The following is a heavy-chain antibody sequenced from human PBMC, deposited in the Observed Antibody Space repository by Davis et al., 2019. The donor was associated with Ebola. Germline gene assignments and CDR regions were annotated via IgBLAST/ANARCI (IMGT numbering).Heavy chain of an antibody. CDR1: GGSISSSSYY. D-gene: IGHD6-19*01. J-gene: IGHJ4*02. CDR2: IYYSGST. V-gene: IGHV4-39*01. Sequence: GSLRLSCTVSGGSISSSSYYWGWIRQPPGKGLEWIGSIYYSGSTYYNPSLKSRVTISVDTSKNQFSLKLSSVTAADTAVYYCARGEAGYSSGWVFDYWGQGTLVTVSS. CDR3: ARGEAGYSSGWVFDY.